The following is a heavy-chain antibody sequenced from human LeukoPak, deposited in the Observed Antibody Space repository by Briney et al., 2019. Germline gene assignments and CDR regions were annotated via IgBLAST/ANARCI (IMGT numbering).Heavy chain of an antibody. CDR3: ARTHCGGGSCDTFDP. CDR1: GVSISNYF. CDR2: FYASGTT. J-gene: IGHJ5*02. V-gene: IGHV4-4*07. Sequence: SETLSLTCNVFGVSISNYFWSWLRQPAGKGLEWIGCFYASGTTYYNPSLRSRVTLSMDTSKNHFSLKLTSVTAVDTAVYYCARTHCGGGSCDTFDPWGQGTLVTVSS. D-gene: IGHD2-21*01.